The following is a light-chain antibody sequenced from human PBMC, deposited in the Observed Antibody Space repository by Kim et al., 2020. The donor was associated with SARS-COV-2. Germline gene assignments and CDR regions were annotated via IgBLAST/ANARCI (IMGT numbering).Light chain of an antibody. CDR2: DTS. J-gene: IGKJ5*01. Sequence: DIVLRQSPATLSLSPGERATLSCRASQSVSTYLAWYQQKPGQAPRLLIYDTSKRTLGIPARLSGSGSGTDFTLFIGRLEPEDSAVYFCQQRSSFGQGTRLEIK. CDR3: QQRSS. CDR1: QSVSTY. V-gene: IGKV3-11*01.